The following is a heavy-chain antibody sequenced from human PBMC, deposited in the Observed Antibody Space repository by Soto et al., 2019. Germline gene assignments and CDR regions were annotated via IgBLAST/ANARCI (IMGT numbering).Heavy chain of an antibody. D-gene: IGHD5-18*01. V-gene: IGHV3-9*01. Sequence: PGGSLRLSCAASGFTFADYAMHWVRPAPGKSLEWVSGISWNSGIIDYGDSVKGRFTISRDNAKNSLYLQMNSLRAEDTALYYCAKGYSYGVLEPLGYWGQGTLVTVSS. CDR3: AKGYSYGVLEPLGY. CDR1: GFTFADYA. CDR2: ISWNSGII. J-gene: IGHJ4*02.